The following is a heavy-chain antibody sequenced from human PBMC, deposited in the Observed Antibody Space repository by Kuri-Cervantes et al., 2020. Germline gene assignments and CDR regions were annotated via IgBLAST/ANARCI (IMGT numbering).Heavy chain of an antibody. J-gene: IGHJ3*02. Sequence: GGSLRLSCAASGFTFSSYWMSWVRQAPGKGLEWVANIKQDGSETYYVDSVAGRFTISRDNAKNSLYLQMNSLGVEDTAVYYCARGHYGEADAFDIWGQGTMVTVSS. CDR1: GFTFSSYW. CDR2: IKQDGSET. D-gene: IGHD4-17*01. CDR3: ARGHYGEADAFDI. V-gene: IGHV3-7*01.